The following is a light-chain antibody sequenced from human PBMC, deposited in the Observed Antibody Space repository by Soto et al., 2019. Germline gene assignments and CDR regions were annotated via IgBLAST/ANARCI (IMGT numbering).Light chain of an antibody. V-gene: IGLV6-57*01. J-gene: IGLJ2*01. CDR2: EDD. CDR3: QSYDADFLI. Sequence: NFMLTQPHSVSGSPGKTVTISCTRSSGNIVSNYVQWYQQRPGSSPTTVIFEDDDRPSGVPDRFSASLDTSTNSASLTISGLKPEDGADYSCQSYDADFLIFGGGTKLPAL. CDR1: SGNIVSNY.